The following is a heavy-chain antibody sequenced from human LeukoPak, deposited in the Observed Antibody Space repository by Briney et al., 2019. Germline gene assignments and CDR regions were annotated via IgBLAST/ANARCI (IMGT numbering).Heavy chain of an antibody. D-gene: IGHD3-22*01. CDR3: AHIGYYYDSSGYGFLDY. Sequence: ESGPTLVNPPQTLTLTCTFSGFSLRTRGVGVGWIRQPPGKALEWLALIYWDDDKRYSPSLKSRRTTTKDTSKNQVVLTMTNMDPVDTATYYCAHIGYYYDSSGYGFLDYWGQGTLVTVSS. CDR2: IYWDDDK. V-gene: IGHV2-5*02. J-gene: IGHJ4*02. CDR1: GFSLRTRGVG.